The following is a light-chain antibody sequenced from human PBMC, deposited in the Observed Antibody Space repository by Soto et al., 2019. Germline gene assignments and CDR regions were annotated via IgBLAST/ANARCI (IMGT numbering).Light chain of an antibody. CDR1: SRDVGGQNY. CDR3: CSHAGNNNYV. V-gene: IGLV2-8*01. Sequence: QSALTQPPSASGSPGQSVAISCTGPSRDVGGQNYVSWYQQHPGKAPKLIIYAVSNRPSGVPDRFSGSKSGNTASLTISGLRAEDEADYYCCSHAGNNNYVFGTGTKVTL. J-gene: IGLJ1*01. CDR2: AVS.